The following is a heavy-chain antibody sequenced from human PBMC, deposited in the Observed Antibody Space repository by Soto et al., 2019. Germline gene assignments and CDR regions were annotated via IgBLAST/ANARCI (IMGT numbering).Heavy chain of an antibody. CDR1: GFTFSSYA. J-gene: IGHJ6*03. V-gene: IGHV3-23*01. CDR3: AKDEGVRLHFTTYYYYYMDV. D-gene: IGHD4-4*01. CDR2: ISGSGGST. Sequence: GGSLRLSCAASGFTFSSYAMSWVRQAPGKGLEWVSAISGSGGSTYYADSVKGRFTISRDNSKNTLYLQMNSLRAEDTAVYYCAKDEGVRLHFTTYYYYYMDVWGKGTTVTVSS.